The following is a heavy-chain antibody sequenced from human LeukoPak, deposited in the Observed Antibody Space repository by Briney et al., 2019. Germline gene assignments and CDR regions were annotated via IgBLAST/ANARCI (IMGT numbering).Heavy chain of an antibody. CDR1: GGSFSGYY. CDR3: ARHGSTTRRSLYYYGSGYTNRAGVSFDP. Sequence: SESLSLTCAVYGGSFSGYYWSWIRQPPGKGLEWIGEINHSGSTNYNPSLKSRVTISVDTSKNQFSLKLSSVTAADTAVYYCARHGSTTRRSLYYYGSGYTNRAGVSFDPWGQGTLVTVSS. J-gene: IGHJ5*02. CDR2: INHSGST. V-gene: IGHV4-34*01. D-gene: IGHD3-10*01.